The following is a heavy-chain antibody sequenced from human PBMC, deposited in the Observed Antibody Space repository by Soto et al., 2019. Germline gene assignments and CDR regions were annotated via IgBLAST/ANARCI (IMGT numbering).Heavy chain of an antibody. CDR2: IGGSGGTA. V-gene: IGHV3-23*01. D-gene: IGHD1-1*01. J-gene: IGHJ4*02. Sequence: EVQLLEAGGGSVQPGGSLRLSCAASGFTFSSYAMHWVRRPPAKGLEWVSSIGGSGGTAYYADSVKGRFSISRDSLVNTLYLQMNSLKAEDTAVYYCAKGRGQNWNFDYWGQGTLVTVSP. CDR3: AKGRGQNWNFDY. CDR1: GFTFSSYA.